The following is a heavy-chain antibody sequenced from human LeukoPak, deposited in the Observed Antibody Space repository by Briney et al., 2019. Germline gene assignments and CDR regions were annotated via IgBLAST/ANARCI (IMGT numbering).Heavy chain of an antibody. Sequence: GGSLRLSCAASGFTFSSYSMNWVRQAPGKGLEWVSSISSSSYIYYADSVKGRFTISRDNAKNSLYLQMNSLRAEDTAVYYCARDNSLYYYGMDVWGQGTTVTVSS. CDR3: ARDNSLYYYGMDV. CDR2: ISSSSYI. V-gene: IGHV3-21*01. J-gene: IGHJ6*02. D-gene: IGHD4-23*01. CDR1: GFTFSSYS.